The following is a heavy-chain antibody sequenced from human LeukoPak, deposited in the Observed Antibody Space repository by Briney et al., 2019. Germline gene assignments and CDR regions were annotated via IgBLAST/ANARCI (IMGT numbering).Heavy chain of an antibody. CDR2: INAGNSNT. J-gene: IGHJ4*02. D-gene: IGHD1-1*01. CDR3: ARGGTTQLLEFDY. V-gene: IGHV1-3*01. CDR1: AYTFTSYA. Sequence: ASVKFSCTASAYTFTSYAMHWVRHAPGQRLEWIGWINAGNSNTKYSQKFQGRVTITRDTSASTAYMVLSSLRSEDTAVYYCARGGTTQLLEFDYWGQGTLVTVSS.